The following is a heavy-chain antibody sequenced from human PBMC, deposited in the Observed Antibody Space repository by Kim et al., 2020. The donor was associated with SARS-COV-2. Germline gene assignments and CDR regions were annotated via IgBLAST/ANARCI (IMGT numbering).Heavy chain of an antibody. Sequence: SETLSLTCAVYGGSFSGYYWSWIRQPPWKGLEWIGEINHSGSTNYNPSLKSRVTISVDTSKNQFSLKLSSVTAADTAVYYCARGRGDFWSGYNYYYGMDVWGQGTTVTVSS. CDR2: INHSGST. CDR1: GGSFSGYY. V-gene: IGHV4-34*01. CDR3: ARGRGDFWSGYNYYYGMDV. D-gene: IGHD3-3*01. J-gene: IGHJ6*02.